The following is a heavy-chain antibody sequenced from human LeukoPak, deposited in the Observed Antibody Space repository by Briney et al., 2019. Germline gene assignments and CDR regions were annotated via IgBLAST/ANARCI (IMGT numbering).Heavy chain of an antibody. J-gene: IGHJ4*02. V-gene: IGHV3-74*01. CDR1: GFTFSSYW. D-gene: IGHD6-13*01. Sequence: GGSLRLSCAASGFTFSSYWMHWVRQAPGKGLVWVSRINSDGSSTSHADSVKGRFTISRDNAKNTLYLQMNSLRAEDTAVYYCATDTGYSSSWYEGYYFDYWGQGTLVTVSS. CDR3: ATDTGYSSSWYEGYYFDY. CDR2: INSDGSST.